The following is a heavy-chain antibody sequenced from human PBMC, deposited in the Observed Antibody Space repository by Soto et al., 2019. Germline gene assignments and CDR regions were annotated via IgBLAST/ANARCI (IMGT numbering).Heavy chain of an antibody. V-gene: IGHV4-59*01. CDR1: CDSMSSYY. CDR2: IYYSGST. J-gene: IGHJ4*02. Sequence: SETLSLTCSVSCDSMSSYYWNWIRQPPGKGLEWIGYIYYSGSTNYNPSLKSRVTISVDTSKNQFSLNLSSVTAADTAVYYCATAPYSSIWYYFDNWGLGTLVTVSS. D-gene: IGHD6-13*01. CDR3: ATAPYSSIWYYFDN.